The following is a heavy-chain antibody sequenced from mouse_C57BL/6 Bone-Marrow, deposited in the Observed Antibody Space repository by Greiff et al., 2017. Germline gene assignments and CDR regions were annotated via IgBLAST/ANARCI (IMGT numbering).Heavy chain of an antibody. CDR1: GYTFTDYY. D-gene: IGHD2-10*01. CDR3: ARTSYYGNYGDY. J-gene: IGHJ2*01. CDR2: INPYNGGT. Sequence: LVKPGASVQMSCKASGYTFTDYYMNWVKQSHGKSLEWIGVINPYNGGTSYNQKFKGKATLTVDKSSSTAYMELNSLTSEDSAVYYCARTSYYGNYGDYWGQGTTLTVSS. V-gene: IGHV1-19*01.